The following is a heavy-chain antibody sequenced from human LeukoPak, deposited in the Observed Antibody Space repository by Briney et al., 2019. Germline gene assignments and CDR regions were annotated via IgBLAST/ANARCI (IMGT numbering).Heavy chain of an antibody. CDR1: GGSFSGYY. CDR2: INHSGST. J-gene: IGHJ4*02. CDR3: ARGKVGASNFDY. D-gene: IGHD1-26*01. Sequence: SETLSLTCAVYGGSFSGYYWSWIRQPPGKGLEWIGEINHSGSTNYNPPLKSRVTISVDTSKNQFSLKLSSVTAADTAVYYCARGKVGASNFDYWGQGTLVTVSS. V-gene: IGHV4-34*01.